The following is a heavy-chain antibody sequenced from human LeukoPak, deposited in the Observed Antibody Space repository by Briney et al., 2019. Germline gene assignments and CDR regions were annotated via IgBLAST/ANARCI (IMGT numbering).Heavy chain of an antibody. V-gene: IGHV3-7*01. D-gene: IGHD2-21*02. CDR1: GFTFSSYW. J-gene: IGHJ4*02. Sequence: GGSLRLSCAASGFTFSSYWMSWVRQAPGKGLEWVANIKQDGSEKYYVDSVKGRFTISRDNAKNSLYLQMNSLRAEDTAVYYRARAPGDPRGYYFDYWGQGTLVTVSS. CDR3: ARAPGDPRGYYFDY. CDR2: IKQDGSEK.